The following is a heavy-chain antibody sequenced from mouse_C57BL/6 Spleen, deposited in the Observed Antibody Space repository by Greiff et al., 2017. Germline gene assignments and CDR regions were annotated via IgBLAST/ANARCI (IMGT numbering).Heavy chain of an antibody. CDR1: GFTFSDYG. J-gene: IGHJ4*01. Sequence: DVKLVESGGGLVKPGGSLKLSCAASGFTFSDYGMHWVRQAPEKGLEWVAHISSGSSTIHYADTVKGRFTIFRNNAKNTLFRQMISLRSEDTAMYYWARPHLTGSYYAMDYWGQGTSVTVSS. CDR2: ISSGSSTI. CDR3: ARPHLTGSYYAMDY. D-gene: IGHD4-1*01. V-gene: IGHV5-17*01.